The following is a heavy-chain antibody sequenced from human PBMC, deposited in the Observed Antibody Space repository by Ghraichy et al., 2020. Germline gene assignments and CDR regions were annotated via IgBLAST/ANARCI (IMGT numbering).Heavy chain of an antibody. CDR2: INSDGSST. D-gene: IGHD1-26*01. CDR1: GFTFSSYW. J-gene: IGHJ6*03. Sequence: GESLNISCAASGFTFSSYWMHWVRQAPGKGLVWVSRINSDGSSTSYADSVKGRFTISRDNAKNTLYLQMNSLRAEDTAVYYCAREGPDWTVGATHYYYYYYMDVWGKGTTVTVSS. V-gene: IGHV3-74*01. CDR3: AREGPDWTVGATHYYYYYYMDV.